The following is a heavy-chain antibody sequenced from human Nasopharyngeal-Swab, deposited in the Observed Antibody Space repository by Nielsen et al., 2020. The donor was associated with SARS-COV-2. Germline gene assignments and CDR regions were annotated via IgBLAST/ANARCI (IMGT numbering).Heavy chain of an antibody. J-gene: IGHJ6*02. V-gene: IGHV4-34*01. D-gene: IGHD3-16*01. CDR2: IHPSEST. Sequence: SETLSLTCAVYRVSFTPYYWNWIRQSSGKGLAWIAAIHPSESTNYSPSLKSRITISVDTSKKQISLKLSSVTAADTAMCYCARAGGTGGQYYGLDVWGQGTTVTVSS. CDR3: ARAGGTGGQYYGLDV. CDR1: RVSFTPYY.